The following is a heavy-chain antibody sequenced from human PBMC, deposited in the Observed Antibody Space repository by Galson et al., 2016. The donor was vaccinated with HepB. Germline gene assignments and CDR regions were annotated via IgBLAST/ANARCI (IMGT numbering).Heavy chain of an antibody. CDR2: IRSGDGAS. CDR3: AKVGIMGASDDAFDM. V-gene: IGHV3-23*01. Sequence: SLRLSCAASGFTFSNFAMSWVRQAPGTGLEWVSSIRSGDGASHYADSVKGRFTISRDNFKNTLYLQMNSLRAEDTAVYYCAKVGIMGASDDAFDMWGQGTMVTVSS. J-gene: IGHJ3*02. D-gene: IGHD1-26*01. CDR1: GFTFSNFA.